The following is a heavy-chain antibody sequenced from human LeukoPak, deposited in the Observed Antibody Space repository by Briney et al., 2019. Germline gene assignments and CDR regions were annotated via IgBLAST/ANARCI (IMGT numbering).Heavy chain of an antibody. CDR3: ARDRDQLPDRYFQH. CDR1: GFTFSTYG. D-gene: IGHD2-2*01. J-gene: IGHJ1*01. Sequence: GGSLRLSCAASGFTFSTYGMHWVRQAPGKGLEWVAVLSHDGSNTYYADSVKGRFTISRDNAKNSLYLQMNSLRAEDTAVYYCARDRDQLPDRYFQHWGQGTLVTVSS. CDR2: LSHDGSNT. V-gene: IGHV3-30*03.